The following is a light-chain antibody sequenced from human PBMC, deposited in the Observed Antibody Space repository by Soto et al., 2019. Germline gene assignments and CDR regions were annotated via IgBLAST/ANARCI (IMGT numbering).Light chain of an antibody. Sequence: LTQPASVSGSPGQSITISCTGSSGDVGNYNLVSWYQQHPGKAPKLMIYEDTKWPSGVSNRFSGSKSGNTAYLTISGLQAEDEADYYCWSYAVGRTYVFGTGTKVTVL. J-gene: IGLJ1*01. CDR2: EDT. V-gene: IGLV2-23*01. CDR3: WSYAVGRTYV. CDR1: SGDVGNYNL.